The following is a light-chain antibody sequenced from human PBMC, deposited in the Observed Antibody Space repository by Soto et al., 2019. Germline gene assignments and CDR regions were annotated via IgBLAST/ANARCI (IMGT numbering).Light chain of an antibody. CDR1: QSISYW. CDR3: QQYHSYPIA. Sequence: DIQMTQSPSTLSAYVGDRVTITCRASQSISYWLAWYQQKPGKAPKLLIYKASSLESGVPSRFSGSGSGTEFTLTISSLQPDDFATYYCQQYHSYPIAFGQGTRLAIK. CDR2: KAS. V-gene: IGKV1-5*03. J-gene: IGKJ5*01.